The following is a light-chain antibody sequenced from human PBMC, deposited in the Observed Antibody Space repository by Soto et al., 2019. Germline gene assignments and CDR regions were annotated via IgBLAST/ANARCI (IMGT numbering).Light chain of an antibody. J-gene: IGLJ1*01. CDR2: DVN. CDR1: SSDVGGYNY. CDR3: CSYTSSTTLV. V-gene: IGLV2-14*01. Sequence: QSALTQPASVSGSPGQSITISCSGTSSDVGGYNYVSWYQQHPGNAPQLMIYDVNNRPSGVSNRFSGSKSGNTASLTISGLQAEDEADYYCCSYTSSTTLVFGTGTKLTVL.